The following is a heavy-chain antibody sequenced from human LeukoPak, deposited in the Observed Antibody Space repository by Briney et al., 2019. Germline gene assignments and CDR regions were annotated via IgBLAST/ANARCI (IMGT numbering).Heavy chain of an antibody. J-gene: IGHJ4*02. Sequence: GGSLRLSCAASGFTFSSYGMNWVRQAPGKGLEWVSSISSGSTYIYYADSMKGRFTISRDNAKNSLFLQMNSLRAEDTAVYYCAKDVYSSNWYYFDYWGQGTLVTVSS. CDR2: ISSGSTYI. CDR3: AKDVYSSNWYYFDY. V-gene: IGHV3-21*01. D-gene: IGHD6-13*01. CDR1: GFTFSSYG.